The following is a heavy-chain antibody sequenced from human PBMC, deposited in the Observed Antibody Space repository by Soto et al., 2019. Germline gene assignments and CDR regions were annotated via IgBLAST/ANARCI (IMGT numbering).Heavy chain of an antibody. CDR1: GYTFTSYG. Sequence: QVQLVQSGAEVKKPGASVKVSCKASGYTFTSYGISWVRQAPGQGLEWMGWISAHNGNKKYAQKLQGRVTMTTDTATSTAYIELRSLRSDDTAVYYCAREPNYFDYWGQGTLVTVSS. CDR2: ISAHNGNK. V-gene: IGHV1-18*01. CDR3: AREPNYFDY. J-gene: IGHJ4*02.